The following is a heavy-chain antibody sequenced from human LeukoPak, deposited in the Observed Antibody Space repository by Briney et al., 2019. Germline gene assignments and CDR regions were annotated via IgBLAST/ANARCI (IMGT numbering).Heavy chain of an antibody. Sequence: SETLSLTCTVSGGSVSSGSFYWTWIRQPPGKGLEWIGYIYYSGSTNYNPSLKSRATISVDTSKNQFSLKLSSVTAADTAVYYCARLKYSSSWFNAFDIWGQGTMVTVSS. J-gene: IGHJ3*02. CDR3: ARLKYSSSWFNAFDI. CDR1: GGSVSSGSFY. CDR2: IYYSGST. D-gene: IGHD6-13*01. V-gene: IGHV4-61*01.